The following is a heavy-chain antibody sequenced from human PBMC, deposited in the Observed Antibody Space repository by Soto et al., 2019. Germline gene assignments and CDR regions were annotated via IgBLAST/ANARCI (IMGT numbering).Heavy chain of an antibody. CDR1: GFAFNEYA. Sequence: GGSLRLSCTASGFAFNEYAVGWFRQAPGKGLEWVGFIRSRTYGGTTEYAASVKGRFTISRDDSESLAHLQMNSLQTEDTAVYYCIIQRDIMILPFSKGGQGPLVTVSS. V-gene: IGHV3-49*03. D-gene: IGHD3-16*01. CDR2: IRSRTYGGTT. J-gene: IGHJ4*02. CDR3: IIQRDIMILPFSK.